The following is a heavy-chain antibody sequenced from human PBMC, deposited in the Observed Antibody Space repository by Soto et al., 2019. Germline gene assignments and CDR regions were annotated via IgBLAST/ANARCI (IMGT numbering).Heavy chain of an antibody. V-gene: IGHV3-30*18. J-gene: IGHJ4*02. CDR1: GFTFSSYG. CDR3: AKEGGLSGSYYISSSYYFDY. Sequence: QVQPVESGGGVVQPGRSLRLSCAASGFTFSSYGMHWVRQAPGKGLEWVAIISYDGSNTYYADSVKGRFTISRDNSKNTLYLQMNSLRAEDTSVYYCAKEGGLSGSYYISSSYYFDYWGQGTLVTVSS. D-gene: IGHD1-26*01. CDR2: ISYDGSNT.